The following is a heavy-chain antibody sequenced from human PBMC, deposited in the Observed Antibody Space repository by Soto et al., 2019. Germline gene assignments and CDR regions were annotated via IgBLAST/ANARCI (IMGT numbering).Heavy chain of an antibody. CDR3: ARGQSVYCSSTSCYTTWFDP. CDR2: INHSGST. J-gene: IGHJ5*02. Sequence: SETLSLTCAVYGGSFSGYYWSWIRQPPGKGLEWIGEINHSGSTNYNPSLKSRVTISVDTSKNQFSLKLSSVTAADTAVYYCARGQSVYCSSTSCYTTWFDPWGQGTLVTVSS. D-gene: IGHD2-2*02. CDR1: GGSFSGYY. V-gene: IGHV4-34*01.